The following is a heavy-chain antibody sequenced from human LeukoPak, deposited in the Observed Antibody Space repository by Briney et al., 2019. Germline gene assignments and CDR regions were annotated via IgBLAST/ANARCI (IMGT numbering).Heavy chain of an antibody. D-gene: IGHD3-10*01. CDR3: ARDKGFSYYYGMDV. V-gene: IGHV1-8*02. CDR2: MNPNSGNT. J-gene: IGHJ6*02. Sequence: ASVKVSCKASGGTFSSYAISWVRQATGQGLEWMGWMNPNSGNTGYAQKFQGRVTMTRNTSISTAYMELSSLRSEDTAVYYCARDKGFSYYYGMDVWGQGTTVTVSS. CDR1: GGTFSSYA.